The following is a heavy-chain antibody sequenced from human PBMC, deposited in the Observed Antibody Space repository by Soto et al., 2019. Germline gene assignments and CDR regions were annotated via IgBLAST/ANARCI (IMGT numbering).Heavy chain of an antibody. CDR2: ISDTGGGT. CDR3: ARSSSSWPHY. Sequence: EKQLLESGGGLVQPGGSLRLSCATSGFTFTAHAMSWVRQAPGKGLEWVSGISDTGGGTYYADSVKGRFTISRDTSKNTLYLQMDSLRAEDTALYYCARSSSSWPHYWGQGTLVTVSS. CDR1: GFTFTAHA. D-gene: IGHD2-2*01. V-gene: IGHV3-23*01. J-gene: IGHJ4*02.